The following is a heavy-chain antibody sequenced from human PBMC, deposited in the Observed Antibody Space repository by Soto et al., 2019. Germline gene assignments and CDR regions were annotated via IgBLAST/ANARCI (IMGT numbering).Heavy chain of an antibody. Sequence: PGGSLRLSCAASGFTFSSYSMDWVRQAPGKGLEWVSYISSSSTIYYADSVKGRFTISRDNAKNSLYLQMNSLRAEDTAVYYCASVYTNWYFDLWGRGTLVTVSS. CDR2: ISSSSTI. CDR3: ASVYTNWYFDL. CDR1: GFTFSSYS. V-gene: IGHV3-48*01. J-gene: IGHJ2*01. D-gene: IGHD4-4*01.